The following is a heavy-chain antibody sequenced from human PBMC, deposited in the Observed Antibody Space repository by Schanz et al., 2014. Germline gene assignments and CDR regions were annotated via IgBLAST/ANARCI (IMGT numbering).Heavy chain of an antibody. CDR1: GFTFSNHA. D-gene: IGHD5-12*01. CDR3: ARRMCYDKSAAFDY. CDR2: IRSKPNNYAT. V-gene: IGHV3-73*01. Sequence: EVHLLESGGGLVQPGGSLRLSCAASGFTFSNHALSWVRQAPGKGLEWVGHIRSKPNNYATEYAASMKGRFTISRDDSKNTTYLQMDSLRTEDTAVYYCARRMCYDKSAAFDYWGQGSLVTVSS. J-gene: IGHJ4*02.